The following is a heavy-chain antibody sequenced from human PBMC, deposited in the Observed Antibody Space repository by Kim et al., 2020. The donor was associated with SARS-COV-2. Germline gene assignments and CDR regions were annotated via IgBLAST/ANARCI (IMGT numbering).Heavy chain of an antibody. CDR2: IYYSGST. CDR3: ARHAAASDAFDI. Sequence: SETLSLTCTVSGGSISSSSYYWGWIRQPPGKGLEWIGSIYYSGSTYYNTSLKSRVTISVDTSKNQFSLKLSSVTAADTAVYYCARHAAASDAFDIWGQGTMVTVSS. CDR1: GGSISSSSYY. D-gene: IGHD6-25*01. V-gene: IGHV4-39*01. J-gene: IGHJ3*02.